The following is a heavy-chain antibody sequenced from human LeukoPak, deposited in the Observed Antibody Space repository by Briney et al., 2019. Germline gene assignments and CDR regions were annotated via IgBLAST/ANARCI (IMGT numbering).Heavy chain of an antibody. V-gene: IGHV3-53*01. CDR3: ARGLDSSGGGYYFDY. D-gene: IGHD3-10*01. CDR2: IYSGVTI. J-gene: IGHJ4*02. Sequence: PGGSLRLSCAASGFTVSSNYMSWARQAPGKGLEWVSVIYSGVTIYYADSVLGRFTISRDNSKNTLYLQMNSLRAEDTAVYYCARGLDSSGGGYYFDYWGQGTLVTVSS. CDR1: GFTVSSNY.